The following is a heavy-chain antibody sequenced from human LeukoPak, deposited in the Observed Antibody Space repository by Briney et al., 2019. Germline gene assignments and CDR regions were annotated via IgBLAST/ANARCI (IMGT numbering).Heavy chain of an antibody. J-gene: IGHJ5*02. D-gene: IGHD6-13*01. CDR3: ARGERSSWYPS. Sequence: GGSLRLSCAASGFTFSDNHMDWVRQAPGKGLEWVGRIRKKTNSYTTEYAASVKGRLTISRDDSKNSLYLQMNSLRAEDTAVYYCARGERSSWYPSWGQGTLVTVSS. CDR2: IRKKTNSYTT. V-gene: IGHV3-72*01. CDR1: GFTFSDNH.